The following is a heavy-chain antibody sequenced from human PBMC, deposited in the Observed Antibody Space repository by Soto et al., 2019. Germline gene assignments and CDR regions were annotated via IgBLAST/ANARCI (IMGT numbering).Heavy chain of an antibody. Sequence: PGGSLRLSSVVSGFTVSYTYMSWARQAPGKGLEWVSVFYDGDAEYYADSVKGRFTISRDKSKNTLYLQMNSLRAEDTAVYYCARDMPDGVDLWGQGTTVTVSS. J-gene: IGHJ6*02. CDR2: FYDGDAE. CDR1: GFTVSYTY. D-gene: IGHD2-2*01. V-gene: IGHV3-66*01. CDR3: ARDMPDGVDL.